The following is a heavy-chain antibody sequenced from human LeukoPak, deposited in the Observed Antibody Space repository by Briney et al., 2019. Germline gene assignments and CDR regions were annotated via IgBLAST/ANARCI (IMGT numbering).Heavy chain of an antibody. J-gene: IGHJ4*02. CDR2: INPSGGST. D-gene: IGHD2/OR15-2a*01. CDR3: ARHKEVGDYYYFDY. V-gene: IGHV1-46*01. CDR1: GYTFTSYY. Sequence: GASVKVPCKASGYTFTSYYMHWVRQAPGQGLEWMGLINPSGGSTSYTQKFQGRVTMTRDTSTTTVYMELSSLRSQDTVVYYCARHKEVGDYYYFDYCGQGTLGTVSS.